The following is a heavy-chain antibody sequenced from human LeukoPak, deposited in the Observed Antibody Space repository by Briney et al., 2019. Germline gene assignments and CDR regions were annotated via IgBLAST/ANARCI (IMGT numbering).Heavy chain of an antibody. Sequence: SGGSLRLSCTASGFTFRTYAMNWVRQAPGKGLERLSGISGSGNGTYYADSVKGRFIISRDNSKNMVYLQMNSLTVEDTATYYCAKRTMSAFDSWGQGTLLIVSS. CDR3: AKRTMSAFDS. D-gene: IGHD5-24*01. V-gene: IGHV3-23*01. CDR2: ISGSGNGT. CDR1: GFTFRTYA. J-gene: IGHJ4*02.